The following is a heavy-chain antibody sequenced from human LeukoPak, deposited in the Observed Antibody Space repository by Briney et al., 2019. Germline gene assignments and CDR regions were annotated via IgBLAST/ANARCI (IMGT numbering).Heavy chain of an antibody. Sequence: ASVKVSCKASGYTFTSYVINWVRQATGQGLEWMGWMNPNSGNTGYAQKIQGRVTMTRNTSISTAYMELSSLRSEDTAVYYCARGDELLWFGEFQYYFDYWGQGTLVTVSS. D-gene: IGHD3-10*01. CDR2: MNPNSGNT. V-gene: IGHV1-8*01. CDR1: GYTFTSYV. CDR3: ARGDELLWFGEFQYYFDY. J-gene: IGHJ4*02.